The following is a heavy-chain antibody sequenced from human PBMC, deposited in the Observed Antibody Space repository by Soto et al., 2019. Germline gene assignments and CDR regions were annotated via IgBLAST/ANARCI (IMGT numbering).Heavy chain of an antibody. CDR1: GGTFSSYT. V-gene: IGHV1-69*02. CDR3: ARAPRSYGMDV. CDR2: IIPMLGIT. Sequence: QAQLVQSGTEVKKPGSSVNVSCKASGGTFSSYTISWVRQAPGQGLEWMGRIIPMLGITNYAQKFQGRLTFTAHKSTGTAYMPLISLRSQHTAIYYCARAPRSYGMDVWGQGTPVPVSS. J-gene: IGHJ6*02.